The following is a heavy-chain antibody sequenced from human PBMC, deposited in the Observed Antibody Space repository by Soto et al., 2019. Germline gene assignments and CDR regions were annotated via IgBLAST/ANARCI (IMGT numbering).Heavy chain of an antibody. Sequence: QVQLQESGPGLVKPSQTLSLTCTVSGGSISSRTSYWSWIRQHPGKGLEWIGYIYYGGDSFYNPSLKSRVTIETDTSENHFSLKLTSVTAGDPAVYFCGRGGGGGVDCWGQGTLVTVAS. J-gene: IGHJ4*02. CDR3: GRGGGGGVDC. D-gene: IGHD1-26*01. V-gene: IGHV4-31*03. CDR1: GGSISSRTSY. CDR2: IYYGGDS.